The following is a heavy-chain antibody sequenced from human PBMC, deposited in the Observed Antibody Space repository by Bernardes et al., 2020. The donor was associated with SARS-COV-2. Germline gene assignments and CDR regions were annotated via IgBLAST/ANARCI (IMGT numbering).Heavy chain of an antibody. V-gene: IGHV3-48*01. D-gene: IGHD6-19*01. CDR1: GFIFSLYT. CDR3: ARTVNGWAI. CDR2: MSSDSRTI. J-gene: IGHJ4*02. Sequence: GGSLRLSCAASGFIFSLYTMNWVRQAPGKGPEWVSYMSSDSRTIYYADSVRGRFTVSRDNAKRSLYLQMDGLRAEDTAIYYCARTVNGWAIWGQGTPVTVSS.